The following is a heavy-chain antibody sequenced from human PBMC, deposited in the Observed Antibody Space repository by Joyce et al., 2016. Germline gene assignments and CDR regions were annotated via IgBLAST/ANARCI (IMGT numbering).Heavy chain of an antibody. CDR3: ARKLSGTTYFNY. Sequence: EVQLVESGGGLVQPGGSLRLSCAASGFSFTTYDMNWVRQAPGKGLEWVSYIESSGDSIRDADSGRGRFTISRDTAANLLYLEMNSLRAEDTAVYYCARKLSGTTYFNYWGQGTLVTVS. CDR2: IESSGDSI. CDR1: GFSFTTYD. V-gene: IGHV3-48*03. D-gene: IGHD2-15*01. J-gene: IGHJ4*02.